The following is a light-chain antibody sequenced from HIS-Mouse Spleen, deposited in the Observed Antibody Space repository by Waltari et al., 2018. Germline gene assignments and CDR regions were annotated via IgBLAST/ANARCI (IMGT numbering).Light chain of an antibody. CDR1: NLGSKS. CDR3: QVWDSSSDHVV. V-gene: IGLV3-21*03. Sequence: SYVLTRPPSVSVAPGKPARITCGGNNLGSKSVHWYQQKPGQAPALVVYDDSDRPSGIPERFSGSNSGNTATLTISRVEAGDEADYYCQVWDSSSDHVVFGGGTKLTVL. CDR2: DDS. J-gene: IGLJ2*01.